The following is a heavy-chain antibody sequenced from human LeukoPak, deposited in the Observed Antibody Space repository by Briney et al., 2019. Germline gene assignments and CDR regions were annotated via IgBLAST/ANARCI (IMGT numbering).Heavy chain of an antibody. CDR2: IIPFIGTT. J-gene: IGHJ6*03. V-gene: IGHV1-69*05. CDR1: GGTFSSYG. CDR3: ARSSGSYSSLFYMHV. Sequence: ASVKVSCKASGGTFSSYGITWVRQAPGQGLEWMGGIIPFIGTTKYAQKFQGRVTMTSDMSTSTVYMELSSLRSEDTAVYYCARSSGSYSSLFYMHVWGKGTTVTVSS. D-gene: IGHD3-22*01.